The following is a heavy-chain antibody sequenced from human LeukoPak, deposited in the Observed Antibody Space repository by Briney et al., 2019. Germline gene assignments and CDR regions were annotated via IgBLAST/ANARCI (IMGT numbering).Heavy chain of an antibody. V-gene: IGHV3-66*01. CDR2: IYSGGST. CDR3: AREGEHYVGVEYYYYGMDV. Sequence: GGSLRLSCAASGFTVNDNYMSWVRQAPGKGLEWVSVIYSGGSTYYADSVKGRFTISRDNSKNTVYLQMISLRAEDTAVYYCAREGEHYVGVEYYYYGMDVWGQGTTVTVSS. D-gene: IGHD1-26*01. CDR1: GFTVNDNY. J-gene: IGHJ6*02.